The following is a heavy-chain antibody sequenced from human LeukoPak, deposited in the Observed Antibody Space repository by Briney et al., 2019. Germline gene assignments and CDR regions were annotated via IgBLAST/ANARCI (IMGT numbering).Heavy chain of an antibody. CDR2: INPNSGGT. V-gene: IGHV1-2*02. Sequence: GASVRLSFKASGYTFTGYYIHWVRQAPGQGLEWMGWINPNSGGTNYAKKFQGRVTITRDTSISTAYMELSRLRSDDTAVYYCAVSRDLDYWGQGTLVTVSS. CDR1: GYTFTGYY. CDR3: AVSRDLDY. D-gene: IGHD5-24*01. J-gene: IGHJ4*02.